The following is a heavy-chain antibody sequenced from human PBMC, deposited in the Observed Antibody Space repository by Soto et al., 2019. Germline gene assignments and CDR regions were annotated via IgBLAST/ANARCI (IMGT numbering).Heavy chain of an antibody. D-gene: IGHD4-17*01. V-gene: IGHV3-23*01. CDR2: ISGSGSNP. CDR3: AKTASMTIRDGFAH. CDR1: GFTFSSYA. J-gene: IGHJ4*02. Sequence: EVQVLESGGGLVQPGGSLRLSCAASGFTFSSYAMSWVRQAPGQGLEWVSAISGSGSNPSYADSVKGRFTISRGNSKNSLYLQMNSLRAEDTALYYCAKTASMTIRDGFAHWGQGTLVTVSS.